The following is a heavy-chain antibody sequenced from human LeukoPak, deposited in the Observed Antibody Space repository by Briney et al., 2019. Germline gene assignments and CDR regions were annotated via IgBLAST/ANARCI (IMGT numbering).Heavy chain of an antibody. CDR3: AKAPLRGTAAAIDY. CDR2: ISNDGSKK. CDR1: GFTFSSYG. D-gene: IGHD2-2*01. V-gene: IGHV3-30*18. J-gene: IGHJ4*02. Sequence: PGGFLRLSCAASGFTFSSYGMHWVRQAPGKGLDWVAVISNDGSKKYYADSVKGRLTISRDNSKNTLSLQVSSLRTEDTAVYYCAKAPLRGTAAAIDYWGQGPLVTVSS.